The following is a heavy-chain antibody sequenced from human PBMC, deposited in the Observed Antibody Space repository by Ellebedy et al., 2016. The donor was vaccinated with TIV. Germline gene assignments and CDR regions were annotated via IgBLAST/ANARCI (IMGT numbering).Heavy chain of an antibody. CDR2: IRGSGDNT. V-gene: IGHV3-23*01. CDR3: AKREGQWYGHGFDY. CDR1: GFTFSSYS. J-gene: IGHJ4*02. D-gene: IGHD2-15*01. Sequence: GESLKISCTASGFTFSSYSITWVRQAPGKGLEWVSAIRGSGDNTYYADSVRGRFTISRDSSTNTVYLQMNSLRVEDTAVYYCAKREGQWYGHGFDYWGQGTLVTVSS.